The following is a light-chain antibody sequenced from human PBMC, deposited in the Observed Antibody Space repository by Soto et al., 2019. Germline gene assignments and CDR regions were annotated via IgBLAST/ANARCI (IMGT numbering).Light chain of an antibody. V-gene: IGKV3-20*01. CDR3: QKYGCSRT. Sequence: DIVLTQSPGTLSLSPGERATLSCRASQSVSSSYLAWYQQKRGQAPRLLIYGASSRATGIPDRFSGSGSGTDFTLTIIRLEPEDFAVYYCQKYGCSRTFGEGDQVDSK. CDR2: GAS. CDR1: QSVSSSY. J-gene: IGKJ1*01.